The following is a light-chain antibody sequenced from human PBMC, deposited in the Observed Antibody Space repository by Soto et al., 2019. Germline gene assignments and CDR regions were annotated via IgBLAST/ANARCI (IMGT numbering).Light chain of an antibody. V-gene: IGKV1-17*01. J-gene: IGKJ2*01. CDR3: LQHNTYPHT. Sequence: DIQMTQSPSSLSASVGDRVYVTCRASQDIKNDLVWFQQKPGTAPQRLIYEASTLQSGVPSRFSGSGSATEFTLTISSLQPEDFATYFCLQHNTYPHTFGQGTKVEI. CDR1: QDIKND. CDR2: EAS.